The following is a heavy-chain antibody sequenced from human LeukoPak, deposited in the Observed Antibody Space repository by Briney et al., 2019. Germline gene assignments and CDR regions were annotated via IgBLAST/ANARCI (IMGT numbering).Heavy chain of an antibody. J-gene: IGHJ5*02. CDR3: AKDPVASAGTGWFDP. Sequence: PGGSLRLSCAASGFTFSDYYMSWVRQAPGKGLEWVGIIRNKANGGTTEKTTSVKGRFTISRDDSKSITYLQMNSLRAEDTAVYYCAKDPVASAGTGWFDPWGQGTLVTVSS. CDR2: IRNKANGGTT. D-gene: IGHD6-13*01. V-gene: IGHV3-71*01. CDR1: GFTFSDYY.